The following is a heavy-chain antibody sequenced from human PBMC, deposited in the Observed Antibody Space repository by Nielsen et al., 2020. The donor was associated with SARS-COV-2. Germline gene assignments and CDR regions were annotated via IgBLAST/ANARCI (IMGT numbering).Heavy chain of an antibody. D-gene: IGHD2-15*01. J-gene: IGHJ6*03. V-gene: IGHV3-13*01. Sequence: GESLKLSCAASGFSFSDYEMRWVRQATGKGLEWVAGIGTAGDTYYPGSVKGRFTISRESAKNSLYLQMNSLRAGDTAVYYCARGSYDYYYMDVWGKGTTVTVSS. CDR1: GFSFSDYE. CDR2: IGTAGDT. CDR3: ARGSYDYYYMDV.